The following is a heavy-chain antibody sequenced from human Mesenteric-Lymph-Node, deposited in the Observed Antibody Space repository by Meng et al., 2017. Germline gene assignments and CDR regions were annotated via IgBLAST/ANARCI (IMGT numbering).Heavy chain of an antibody. CDR3: AREAGRDGYATPKFDY. CDR1: GGSIGSGGYY. J-gene: IGHJ4*02. Sequence: VPRRESGPGLGKPSPTLSLTCTVSGGSIGSGGYYWSWIRQHPGKGLEWIGYIYYTGSTFYNPSLKSRVTISVDTSKNQFSLKLISATAADTAVYYCAREAGRDGYATPKFDYWGQGTLVTVSS. CDR2: IYYTGST. V-gene: IGHV4-31*03. D-gene: IGHD5-24*01.